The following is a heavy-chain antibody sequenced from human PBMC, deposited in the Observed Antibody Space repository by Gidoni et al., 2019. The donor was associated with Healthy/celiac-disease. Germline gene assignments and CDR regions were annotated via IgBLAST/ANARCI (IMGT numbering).Heavy chain of an antibody. V-gene: IGHV4-59*08. Sequence: NPSLKSRVTISVDTSKNQFSLKLSSVTAADTAVYYCARHGLPSSFDYWGQGTLVTVSS. CDR3: ARHGLPSSFDY. J-gene: IGHJ4*02. D-gene: IGHD2-15*01.